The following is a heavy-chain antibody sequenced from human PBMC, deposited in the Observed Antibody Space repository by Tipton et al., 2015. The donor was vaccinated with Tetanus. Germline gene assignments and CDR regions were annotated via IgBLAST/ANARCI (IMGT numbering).Heavy chain of an antibody. V-gene: IGHV4-34*01. CDR3: ASTSYHILTGDPTDS. J-gene: IGHJ4*02. D-gene: IGHD3-9*01. CDR2: INHSGST. Sequence: AGLVKPSETLSLTCAVYAGSFSGYYWTWIRQSPGEGLEWIGEINHSGSTNYNPSLKSRVTMPVDTSRDQFSLKLKSVTAADTAVYYCASTSYHILTGDPTDSWGQGILVTVSS. CDR1: AGSFSGYY.